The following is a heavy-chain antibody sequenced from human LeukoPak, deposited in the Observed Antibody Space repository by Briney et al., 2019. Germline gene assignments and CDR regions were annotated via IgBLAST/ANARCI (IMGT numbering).Heavy chain of an antibody. CDR1: GGSISNYY. V-gene: IGHV4-39*07. D-gene: IGHD3-3*01. J-gene: IGHJ4*02. Sequence: KTSETLSLTCTVSGGSISNYYWGWIRQPPGMGLGWIGSIYYSGNTYYNPSLKSRVTISLDTSKNQFSLKLSSVTAADTAVYYCARFPARITIFGVVTHRYYYFDYWGQGTLVTVSS. CDR2: IYYSGNT. CDR3: ARFPARITIFGVVTHRYYYFDY.